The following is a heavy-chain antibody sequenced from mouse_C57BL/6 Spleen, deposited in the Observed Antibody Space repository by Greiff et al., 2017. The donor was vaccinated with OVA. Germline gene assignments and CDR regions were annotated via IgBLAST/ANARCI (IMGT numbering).Heavy chain of an antibody. CDR1: GFTFSDYY. J-gene: IGHJ2*01. V-gene: IGHV5-16*01. CDR3: ARDTRHRPCDY. Sequence: EVQLVESEGGLVQPGSSMKLSCTASGFTFSDYYMAWVRQVPEKGLEWVANINYDGSSTYYLDSLKSRFIISRDNAKNILYLQMSSLKSEDTATDYCARDTRHRPCDYWGQGTTLTVSS. D-gene: IGHD3-2*01. CDR2: INYDGSST.